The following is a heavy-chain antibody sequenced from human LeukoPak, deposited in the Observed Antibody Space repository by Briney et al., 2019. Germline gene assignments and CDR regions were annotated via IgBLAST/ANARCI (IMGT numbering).Heavy chain of an antibody. D-gene: IGHD1-26*01. CDR1: GGSISSGSYY. CDR3: ARSSPVGATFYFDY. V-gene: IGHV4-61*02. J-gene: IGHJ4*02. Sequence: PSETLSLTCTVSGGSISSGSYYWSWIRQPAGKGLEWIGRIYTSGSTNYNPSLKSRVTISVDTSKNQFSLKLSSVTAADTAVYYCARSSPVGATFYFDYWGQGTLVTVSS. CDR2: IYTSGST.